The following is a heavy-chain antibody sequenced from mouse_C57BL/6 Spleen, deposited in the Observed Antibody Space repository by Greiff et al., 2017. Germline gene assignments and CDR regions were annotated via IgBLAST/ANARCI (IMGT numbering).Heavy chain of an antibody. CDR2: IDPNSGGT. D-gene: IGHD1-1*01. CDR1: GYTFTSYW. J-gene: IGHJ2*01. V-gene: IGHV1-72*01. CDR3: APSTVVAPYFDY. Sequence: QVQLQQPGAELVKPGASVKLSCKASGYTFTSYWMHWVKPRPGRGLEWNGRIDPNSGGTKYNEKFKSKATLTVDKPSSPAYMQLSSLTSEDSAVYYCAPSTVVAPYFDYWGQGTTLTVSS.